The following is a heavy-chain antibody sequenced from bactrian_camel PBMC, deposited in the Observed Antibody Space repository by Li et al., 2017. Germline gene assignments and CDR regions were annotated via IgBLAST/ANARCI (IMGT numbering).Heavy chain of an antibody. J-gene: IGHJ4*01. D-gene: IGHD6*01. CDR2: IDPDPAIT. CDR3: ARERRARRPYGDTWYRASEYTY. V-gene: IGHV3S1*01. Sequence: HVQLVESGGGSVQVGGSVRLSCEASNTYTFINYCMGWFRQAPGKEREGVAAIDPDPAITFYAGSVKGRFTISADNAKKEVYLEMTGLTPEDTAMYFCARERRARRPYGDTWYRASEYTYWGQGTQVTVS. CDR1: NTYTFINYC.